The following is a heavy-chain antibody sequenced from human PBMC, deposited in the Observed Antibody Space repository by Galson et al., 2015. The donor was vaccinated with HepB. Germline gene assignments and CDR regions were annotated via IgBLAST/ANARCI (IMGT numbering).Heavy chain of an antibody. D-gene: IGHD5-24*01. J-gene: IGHJ4*02. Sequence: SLRLSCAASGFAFSDYSMNWVRQTPGKGLEWLSYISSSGGSGNTIDYADSGKGRFTISRDDGKNSLYLQMNSLRDEDTAVYYCARDFSNIMATHYFDNWGQGTLVTVSS. V-gene: IGHV3-48*02. CDR3: ARDFSNIMATHYFDN. CDR2: ISSSGGSGNTI. CDR1: GFAFSDYS.